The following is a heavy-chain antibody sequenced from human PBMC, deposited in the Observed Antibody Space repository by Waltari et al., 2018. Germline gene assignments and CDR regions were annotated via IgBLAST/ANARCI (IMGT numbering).Heavy chain of an antibody. CDR2: INAGNGNT. CDR3: ARDRAVLVVYATGAFDI. CDR1: GYTFTSYA. D-gene: IGHD2-8*02. Sequence: QVQLVQSGAEVKKPGASVKVSCKASGYTFTSYAMHWVRQAPGQRLEWMGWINAGNGNTKYSQKFQGRVKITRDTSASTAYMELSCLSSEDTAVYYCARDRAVLVVYATGAFDIWGQGTMVTVSS. V-gene: IGHV1-3*01. J-gene: IGHJ3*02.